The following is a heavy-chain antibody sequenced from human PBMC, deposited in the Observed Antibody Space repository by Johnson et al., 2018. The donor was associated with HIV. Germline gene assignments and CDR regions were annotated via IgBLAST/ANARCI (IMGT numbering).Heavy chain of an antibody. D-gene: IGHD2-21*01. J-gene: IGHJ3*02. Sequence: VQLVESGGGLVQPGGSLRLSCAASGFTFINYWMHWVRQAPGKGLVWVSRMNGDGKSTTYADSVKGRFTISRDNAKNTLYLQMNSLRAEDTAVYYCARGQEVIGERAFDIWGQGTMVTVSS. CDR3: ARGQEVIGERAFDI. V-gene: IGHV3-74*02. CDR2: MNGDGKST. CDR1: GFTFINYW.